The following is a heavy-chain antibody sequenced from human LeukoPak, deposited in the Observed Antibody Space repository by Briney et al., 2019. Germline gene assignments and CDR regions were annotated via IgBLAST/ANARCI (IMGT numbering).Heavy chain of an antibody. V-gene: IGHV4-59*01. CDR2: IYSSGST. CDR1: SGAISGFY. D-gene: IGHD3-22*01. Sequence: PSETLSLTCIVSSGAISGFYWTWIRQPPGKGLEWIGYIYSSGSTNYNLSLKSRVTMSIDTSKKQFSLTVSSVTAADTAFYYCARGPATYYHDSSGPPFDYWGQGTLVIVSS. CDR3: ARGPATYYHDSSGPPFDY. J-gene: IGHJ4*02.